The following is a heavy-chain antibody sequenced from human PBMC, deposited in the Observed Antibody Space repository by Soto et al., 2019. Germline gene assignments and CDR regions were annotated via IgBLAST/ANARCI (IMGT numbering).Heavy chain of an antibody. V-gene: IGHV1-58*02. Sequence: SVKVSCKASGFIFGTSAIHWVRQTRGHRLEWIGWIVVGTGNTNYAQTFQERVTITRDMFTSTAYMELSSLRSEDTAVYYCARDLAFGLSDYWGQGTLVTVSS. D-gene: IGHD3-10*01. CDR1: GFIFGTSA. CDR2: IVVGTGNT. CDR3: ARDLAFGLSDY. J-gene: IGHJ4*02.